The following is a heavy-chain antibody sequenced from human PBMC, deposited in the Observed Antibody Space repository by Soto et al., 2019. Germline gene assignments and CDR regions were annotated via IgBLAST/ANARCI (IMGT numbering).Heavy chain of an antibody. J-gene: IGHJ6*02. Sequence: GGSLRLSCAASGFTCSSYWMHWVRHAPGKGLVWVSRINSDGSSTSYADSVKGRFTISRDNAKNTLYLQMNSLRAEDTAVYYCARGPYYDFWSGRDYYYGMDVWGHGTTVTVSS. CDR3: ARGPYYDFWSGRDYYYGMDV. V-gene: IGHV3-74*01. CDR2: INSDGSST. CDR1: GFTCSSYW. D-gene: IGHD3-3*01.